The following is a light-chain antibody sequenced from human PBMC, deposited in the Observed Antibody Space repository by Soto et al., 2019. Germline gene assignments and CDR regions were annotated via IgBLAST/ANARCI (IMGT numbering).Light chain of an antibody. J-gene: IGKJ4*01. CDR2: EVS. CDR1: QSLRDRDGKTY. CDR3: MQTIQLPLT. Sequence: EIVMTQTPLSLSVTPGQPASISCKSSQSLRDRDGKTYSYWYLQKPGQPPQLLIYEVSKRFSGVPQRFSGSGSGTDFTLRISRVEAEDVGVYYCMQTIQLPLTFGGGTKVEIK. V-gene: IGKV2D-29*01.